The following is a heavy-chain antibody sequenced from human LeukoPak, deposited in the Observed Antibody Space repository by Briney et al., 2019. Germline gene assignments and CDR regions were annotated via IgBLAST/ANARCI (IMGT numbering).Heavy chain of an antibody. CDR3: ARLAAISGSDYPDD. CDR2: IFYSGTT. D-gene: IGHD6-25*01. CDR1: GVSISSYY. J-gene: IGHJ4*02. Sequence: SETLSLTCTVSGVSISSYYWSWIRQPPGKGLEWIGYIFYSGTTNYNPSLRSRVTISADTSKNQFSLNLSSVTAADTAVYYCARLAAISGSDYPDDWGQGTLVTVSS. V-gene: IGHV4-59*12.